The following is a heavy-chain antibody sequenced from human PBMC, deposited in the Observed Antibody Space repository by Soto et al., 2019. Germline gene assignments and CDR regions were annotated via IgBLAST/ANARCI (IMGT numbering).Heavy chain of an antibody. J-gene: IGHJ4*02. D-gene: IGHD2-21*02. CDR1: GFTFSNAW. CDR2: IKSKTDGGTT. V-gene: IGHV3-15*01. Sequence: PGGSMRLSCAASGFTFSNAWMSRVRQAPGKGLEWVGRIKSKTDGGTTDYAAPVKGRFTISRDDSKNTLYLQMNSLKTEDTAVYYCTTVGGDSISPWFDYWGQGTLVTVSS. CDR3: TTVGGDSISPWFDY.